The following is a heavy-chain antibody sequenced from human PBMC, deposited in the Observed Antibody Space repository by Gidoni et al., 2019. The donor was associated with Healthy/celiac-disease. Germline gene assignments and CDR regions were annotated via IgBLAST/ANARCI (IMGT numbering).Heavy chain of an antibody. V-gene: IGHV3-23*01. D-gene: IGHD6-19*01. Sequence: EVQLLESGGGLVQPGGSLRLSCAASGFTFSSYAMSWVRQAPGKGLEWVSAISCSGGSTYYADSVKGRFTISRDNSKNTLYLQMNSLRAEDTAVYYCAKDPRIAVAGLDAFDIWGQGTMVTVSS. CDR3: AKDPRIAVAGLDAFDI. CDR2: ISCSGGST. CDR1: GFTFSSYA. J-gene: IGHJ3*02.